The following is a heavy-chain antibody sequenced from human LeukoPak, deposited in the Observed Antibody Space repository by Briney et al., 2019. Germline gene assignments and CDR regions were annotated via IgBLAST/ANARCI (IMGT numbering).Heavy chain of an antibody. CDR2: IYYSGST. V-gene: IGHV4-39*07. CDR1: GGSINSSSYY. D-gene: IGHD5-18*01. CDR3: ARMIGYSYALDY. Sequence: SETLSLTCTVSGGSINSSSYYWGWIRQPPGKGLEWIGSIYYSGSTYYNPSLKSRVTISVDTSKNQFSLKLSSVTAADTAVYYCARMIGYSYALDYWGQGTLVTVSS. J-gene: IGHJ4*02.